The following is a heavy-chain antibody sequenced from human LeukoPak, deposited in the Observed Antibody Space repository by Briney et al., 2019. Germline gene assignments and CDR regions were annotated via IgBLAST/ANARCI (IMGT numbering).Heavy chain of an antibody. V-gene: IGHV3-43*02. CDR1: GFNFDDYA. Sequence: LGGSLRLSCAASGFNFDDYAMDWVRQAPGRGLEWVSLISGDGGITYYADFVKGRFTISRDNSKNSLYLQMNSLRTEDTALYYCAKPQHYGRGDFDYWGQGTLVTVSS. CDR3: AKPQHYGRGDFDY. D-gene: IGHD3-10*01. CDR2: ISGDGGIT. J-gene: IGHJ4*02.